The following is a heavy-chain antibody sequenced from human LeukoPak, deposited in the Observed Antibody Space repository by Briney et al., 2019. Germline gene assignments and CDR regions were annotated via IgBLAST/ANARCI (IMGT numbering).Heavy chain of an antibody. CDR2: MYYSGNT. CDR1: GGSLSSYY. J-gene: IGHJ3*02. D-gene: IGHD1-26*01. Sequence: SETLSLTCNVSGGSLSSYYWSWIRQPPGKGLEWIGYMYYSGNTNYNPSLRSRVTTSVDSSKNQFSLKLSSVTAADTAVYYCARHTLVGARNAFDIWGQGTMVTVSS. CDR3: ARHTLVGARNAFDI. V-gene: IGHV4-59*08.